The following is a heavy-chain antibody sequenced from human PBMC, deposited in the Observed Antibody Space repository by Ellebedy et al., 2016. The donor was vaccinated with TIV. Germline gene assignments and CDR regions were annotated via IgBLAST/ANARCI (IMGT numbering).Heavy chain of an antibody. CDR3: ARLLPTGVGGRGYFDS. Sequence: SETLSLXXTVSGGSISRTTYYWGWIRQPPGKGLEWIGSIYYRGTTYYNPSLKSRLTISVDTSKNQLSLRVTSVTAADTAVYYCARLLPTGVGGRGYFDSWGQGILVTVSS. D-gene: IGHD1-26*01. J-gene: IGHJ4*02. CDR2: IYYRGTT. CDR1: GGSISRTTYY. V-gene: IGHV4-39*01.